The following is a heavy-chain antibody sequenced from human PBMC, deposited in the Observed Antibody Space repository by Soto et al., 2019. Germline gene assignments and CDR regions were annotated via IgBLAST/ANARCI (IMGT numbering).Heavy chain of an antibody. Sequence: EVPLLESGGALVQPGGSLTLSCAASGFSFSDYAMSWVRQAPGKGLEWVSSISRTGDSAYYADSVKGRFAISRDRSKXXLSLQMSSLRVEDTGVYYCAKGPDGSGYYHNWFDSWGQGTLITVSS. D-gene: IGHD3-22*01. J-gene: IGHJ5*01. CDR1: GFSFSDYA. CDR3: AKGPDGSGYYHNWFDS. CDR2: ISRTGDSA. V-gene: IGHV3-23*01.